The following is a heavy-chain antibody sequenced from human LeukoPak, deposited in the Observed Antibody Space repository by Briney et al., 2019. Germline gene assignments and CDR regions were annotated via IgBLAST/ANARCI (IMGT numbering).Heavy chain of an antibody. D-gene: IGHD5-18*01. CDR1: GFTFSSYW. CDR3: AREVGYSLFYYYYYYYMDV. Sequence: GGSLRLSCAASGFTFSSYWMSWVRQAPGKGLEWVATIKQDGSEKYYVDSVKGRFTISRDNAKNSLYLQMNSLRAEDTAVYYCAREVGYSLFYYYYYYYMDVWGKGTTVTISS. J-gene: IGHJ6*03. CDR2: IKQDGSEK. V-gene: IGHV3-7*01.